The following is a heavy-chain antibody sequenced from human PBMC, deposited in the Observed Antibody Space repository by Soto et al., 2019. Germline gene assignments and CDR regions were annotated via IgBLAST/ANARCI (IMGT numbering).Heavy chain of an antibody. J-gene: IGHJ5*02. CDR3: ARHRYVDTAMVRRNWFDP. CDR2: IYYSGST. V-gene: IGHV4-39*01. D-gene: IGHD5-18*01. Sequence: SETLSLTCTVSGGSISSSSYYWGWIRQPPGKGLEWIGSIYYSGSTYYNPSLKSRVTISVDTSKNQFSLKLSSVTAADTAVYYCARHRYVDTAMVRRNWFDPCGQGTLVTVSS. CDR1: GGSISSSSYY.